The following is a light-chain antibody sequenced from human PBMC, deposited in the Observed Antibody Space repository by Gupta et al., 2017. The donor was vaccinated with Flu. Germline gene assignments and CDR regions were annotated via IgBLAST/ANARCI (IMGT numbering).Light chain of an antibody. CDR2: EGN. J-gene: IGLJ2*01. CDR3: SEDAGNKNVL. V-gene: IGLV2-8*01. CDR1: RSYIGAYQF. Sequence: QSALTPPPSASGSPGQSVAISCTGTRSYIGAYQFVSLYQQHPGNATKLVLYEGNRRAAGVPGRFSGARSGNAASLTVSGHEADEEAEYCCSEDAGNKNVLFGGGTKVTV.